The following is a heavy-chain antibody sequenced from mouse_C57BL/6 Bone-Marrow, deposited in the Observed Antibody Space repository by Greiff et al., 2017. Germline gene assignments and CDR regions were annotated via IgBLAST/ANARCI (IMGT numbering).Heavy chain of an antibody. V-gene: IGHV5-6*01. CDR2: ISSGGSYT. J-gene: IGHJ3*01. CDR1: GFTFSSYG. CDR3: ARRPFAY. Sequence: EVQGVESGGDLVKPGGSLKLSCAASGFTFSSYGMPWVRQTPDKRLEWVATISSGGSYTYYPDSVKGRFTISRDNAKNTLYLQMSSLKSEDTAMYYCARRPFAYWGQGTLVTVSA.